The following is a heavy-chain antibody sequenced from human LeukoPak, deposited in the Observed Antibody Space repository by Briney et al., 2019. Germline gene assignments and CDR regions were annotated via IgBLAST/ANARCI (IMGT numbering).Heavy chain of an antibody. CDR1: GGTFSSYA. CDR3: ARPYTDSIVVVPAAIDYYGMDV. V-gene: IGHV1-69*13. CDR2: IIPIFGTA. Sequence: SVKVSCKASGGTFSSYAISWVRQAPGQGLEWMGGIIPIFGTANYAQKFQGRVMITADESTSTAYMELSSLRSEDTAVYYCARPYTDSIVVVPAAIDYYGMDVWGQGTTVTVSS. J-gene: IGHJ6*02. D-gene: IGHD2-2*02.